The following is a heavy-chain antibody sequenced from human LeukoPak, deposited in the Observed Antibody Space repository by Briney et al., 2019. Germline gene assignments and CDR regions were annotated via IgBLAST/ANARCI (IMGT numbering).Heavy chain of an antibody. D-gene: IGHD3-10*01. CDR3: ARDRPRTNYYGSGSYSNYFDS. Sequence: SETLSLTCTVSGGSITNYYWSWIRQPPGKGLEWIGYVYYSGSTNYNPSLKSRVTISVDTSKNHFSLKLSSVTAADTAVYYCARDRPRTNYYGSGSYSNYFDSWGQGTLVTVSS. J-gene: IGHJ4*02. CDR1: GGSITNYY. V-gene: IGHV4-59*12. CDR2: VYYSGST.